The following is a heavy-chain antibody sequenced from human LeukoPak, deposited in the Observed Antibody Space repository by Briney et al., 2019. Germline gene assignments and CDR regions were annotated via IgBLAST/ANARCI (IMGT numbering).Heavy chain of an antibody. CDR3: AREDPYSSSSTMLDY. CDR2: ISSSSSTI. CDR1: GFTFSGYS. D-gene: IGHD6-6*01. J-gene: IGHJ4*02. V-gene: IGHV3-21*04. Sequence: GGSLRLSCAASGFTFSGYSMSWVRQAPGKGLEWVSSISSSSSTIYYADSVKGRLTISRDNAKNPLYLQMNSLRAEDTAVCYCAREDPYSSSSTMLDYWGQGTLVTVSS.